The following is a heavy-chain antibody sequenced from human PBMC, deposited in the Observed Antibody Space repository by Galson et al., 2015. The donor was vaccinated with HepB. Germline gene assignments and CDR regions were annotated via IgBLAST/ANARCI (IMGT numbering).Heavy chain of an antibody. D-gene: IGHD4-17*01. J-gene: IGHJ3*02. CDR3: ARDNPSNDYGDYGPGDAFDI. V-gene: IGHV3-33*08. Sequence: SLRLSCAASGFTFDDYAMHWVRQAPGKGLEWVAVIWYDGSNKYYADSVKGRFTISRDNSKNTLYLQMNSLRAEDTAVYYCARDNPSNDYGDYGPGDAFDIWGQGTMVTVSS. CDR2: IWYDGSNK. CDR1: GFTFDDYA.